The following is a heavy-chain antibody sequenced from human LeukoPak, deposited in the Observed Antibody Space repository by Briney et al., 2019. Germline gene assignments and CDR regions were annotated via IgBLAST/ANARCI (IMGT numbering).Heavy chain of an antibody. D-gene: IGHD3-22*01. J-gene: IGHJ5*02. CDR2: IYYSGRT. CDR3: ARSRWLLPNNWFDP. CDR1: GGSINSYY. V-gene: IGHV4-59*08. Sequence: SETLSLTCTVSGGSINSYYWSWIRQPPGKGLEWIGYIYYSGRTNYNPSLKSRVTISVDTSKNQFSLKLSSVTAADTAVYYCARSRWLLPNNWFDPWGQGTLVTVSS.